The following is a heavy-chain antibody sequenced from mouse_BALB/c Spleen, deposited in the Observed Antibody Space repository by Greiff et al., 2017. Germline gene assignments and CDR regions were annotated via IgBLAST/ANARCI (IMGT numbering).Heavy chain of an antibody. J-gene: IGHJ2*01. CDR2: IDPENGDT. Sequence: VQLQQSGAELVRSGASVKLSCTASGFNIKDYYMHWVKQRPEQGLEWIGWIDPENGDTEYAPKFQGKATMTADTSSNTAYLQLSSLTSEDTAVYYCNAHYYGSSYGYWGQGTTLTVSS. CDR3: NAHYYGSSYGY. D-gene: IGHD1-1*01. V-gene: IGHV14-4*02. CDR1: GFNIKDYY.